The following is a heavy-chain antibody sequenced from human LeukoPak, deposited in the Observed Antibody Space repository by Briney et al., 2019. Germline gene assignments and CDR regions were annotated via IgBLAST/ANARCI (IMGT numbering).Heavy chain of an antibody. J-gene: IGHJ4*02. V-gene: IGHV4-34*01. CDR3: ARGWTLDY. D-gene: IGHD1-1*01. Sequence: SETLSLTCAVYGGSFSGYYWSWIRQPPGKGLEWIGEINHSGSTNYNLSLKSRVTISVDTSKNQFSLKLSSVTAADTAVYYCARGWTLDYWGQGTLVTVSS. CDR2: INHSGST. CDR1: GGSFSGYY.